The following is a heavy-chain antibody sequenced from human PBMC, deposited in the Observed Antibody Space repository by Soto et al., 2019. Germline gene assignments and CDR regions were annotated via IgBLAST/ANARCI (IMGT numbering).Heavy chain of an antibody. CDR3: ARGPRGLYHHDY. J-gene: IGHJ4*02. V-gene: IGHV3-74*01. CDR2: INMDGSST. D-gene: IGHD2-2*01. Sequence: EVQLVESGGGLVQPGGSLRLSCAASGFTFSGDWMHWVRQAAGKGLVWVSRINMDGSSTNYADSVKGRFTISRDNAKNTLYLPMNSLRVDDTAVYYCARGPRGLYHHDYWGQGALVTVSS. CDR1: GFTFSGDW.